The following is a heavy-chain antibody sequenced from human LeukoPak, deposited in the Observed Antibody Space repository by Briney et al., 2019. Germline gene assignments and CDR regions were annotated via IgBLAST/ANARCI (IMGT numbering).Heavy chain of an antibody. CDR3: ATDRPYCSSTSCYRRAFDI. CDR1: GYTLTELS. J-gene: IGHJ3*02. D-gene: IGHD2-2*01. Sequence: ASVRVSCKVSGYTLTELSMHWVRQAPGKGLEWMGGFDPEDGETIYAQKFQGRVTMTEDTSTGTAYMELSSLRSEDTAVYYCATDRPYCSSTSCYRRAFDIWGQGTMVTVSS. V-gene: IGHV1-24*01. CDR2: FDPEDGET.